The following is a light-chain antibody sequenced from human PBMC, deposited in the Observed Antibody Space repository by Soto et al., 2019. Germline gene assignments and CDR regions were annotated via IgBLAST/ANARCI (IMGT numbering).Light chain of an antibody. J-gene: IGKJ1*01. CDR1: QILLHSNGYNY. CDR2: LGS. Sequence: DIVMTQAPLSLPVTPGEPASISCRSSQILLHSNGYNYLDLYLQKPGQSPQLLIYLGSNRASGVPDRFSGSGSGTDFTLKISRVEAEDVGVYYCMQPLQSWTFGQGTKVDIK. CDR3: MQPLQSWT. V-gene: IGKV2-28*01.